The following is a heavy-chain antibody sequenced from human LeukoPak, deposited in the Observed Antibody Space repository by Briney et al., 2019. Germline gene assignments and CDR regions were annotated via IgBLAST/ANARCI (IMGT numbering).Heavy chain of an antibody. D-gene: IGHD2-2*02. CDR2: IRYDGSNK. CDR3: AKDICSSTSCYMGGYCFDY. J-gene: IGHJ4*02. Sequence: GGSLRLSCAASGFTFSSYGMHWVRQAPGKGLEWVAFIRYDGSNKYYADSVKGRFTISRDNSKNTLYLQMNSLRAEDTAVYYCAKDICSSTSCYMGGYCFDYWGQGTLVTVSS. V-gene: IGHV3-30*02. CDR1: GFTFSSYG.